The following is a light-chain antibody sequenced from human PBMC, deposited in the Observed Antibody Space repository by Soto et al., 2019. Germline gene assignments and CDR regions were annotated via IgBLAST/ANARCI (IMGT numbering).Light chain of an antibody. J-gene: IGLJ2*01. CDR3: AAWDGSLNVVL. Sequence: QSVLTQPPSASGTPGQRVTISCSGSSSNIGTNTVNWYQQLPGSAPQLLLYSTNQRPSRVPARFSGSKSGTSASLAISGLQSDDGADYYCAAWDGSLNVVLFGGGTKVTVL. V-gene: IGLV1-44*01. CDR2: STN. CDR1: SSNIGTNT.